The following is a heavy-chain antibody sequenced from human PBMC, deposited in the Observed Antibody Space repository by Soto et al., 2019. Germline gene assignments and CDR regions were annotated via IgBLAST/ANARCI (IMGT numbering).Heavy chain of an antibody. CDR3: ARGHRPTTIFGVVPRYYYGMDV. CDR2: IIPIFGTA. CDR1: GGTFSSYA. V-gene: IGHV1-69*13. J-gene: IGHJ6*02. Sequence: SVKVSCKASGGTFSSYAISWVRQAPGQGLEWMGGIIPIFGTANYAQKFQGRVTITADESTSTAYVELSSLRSEDTAVYYCARGHRPTTIFGVVPRYYYGMDVWGQGTTVTVS. D-gene: IGHD3-3*01.